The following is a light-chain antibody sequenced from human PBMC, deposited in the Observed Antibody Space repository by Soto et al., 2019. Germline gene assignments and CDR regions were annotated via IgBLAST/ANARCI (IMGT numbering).Light chain of an antibody. CDR2: DVS. J-gene: IGKJ1*01. CDR1: QGVTTN. V-gene: IGKV3-15*01. CDR3: QQYNSYRT. Sequence: ERVMAQSPGTLSVSPGGRATLSCRAGQGVTTNFAWYQQKSGQSPRLLIYDVSIRATGVPARFSGTGSGTEFTLTISSLQPDDFATYYCQQYNSYRTFGQGTKVDIK.